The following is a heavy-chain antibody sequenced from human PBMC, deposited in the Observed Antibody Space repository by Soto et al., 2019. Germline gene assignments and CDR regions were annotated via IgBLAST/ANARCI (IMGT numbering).Heavy chain of an antibody. CDR2: IIPIFGTA. CDR1: GGTFSSYA. CDR3: ARGTPASYRSGGGCYFC. V-gene: IGHV1-69*12. Sequence: QVQLGQSGAAVKKPGSSVKVSCKASGGTFSSYAISWVLQSPGQGLEWRGGIIPIFGTANYAQKFQGRVRITADDSTSKAYMELSSLSSEDTAVYYCARGTPASYRSGGGCYFCWGQGTLVTVSS. D-gene: IGHD2-15*01. J-gene: IGHJ4*02.